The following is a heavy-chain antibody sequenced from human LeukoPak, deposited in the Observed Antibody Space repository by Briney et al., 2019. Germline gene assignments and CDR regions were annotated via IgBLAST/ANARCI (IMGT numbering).Heavy chain of an antibody. D-gene: IGHD1-26*01. V-gene: IGHV5-51*01. CDR1: GYSFTSYW. Sequence: GESLKISCKGSGYSFTSYWIGWVRQMPGKGLEWMGIIYPGDSDTRYSPSFQGQVTISADKSISTAYLQWSSLKASDTAMYYCARSQAARYGGPWGWSWSGMDVWGQGTTVTVSS. CDR2: IYPGDSDT. CDR3: ARSQAARYGGPWGWSWSGMDV. J-gene: IGHJ6*02.